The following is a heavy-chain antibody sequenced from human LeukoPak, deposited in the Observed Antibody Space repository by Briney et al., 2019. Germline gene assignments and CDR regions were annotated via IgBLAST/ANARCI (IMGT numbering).Heavy chain of an antibody. J-gene: IGHJ5*02. D-gene: IGHD2-2*01. CDR2: MNSSSGNT. Sequence: ASVKVSRKSCVYLHSNHDINGVRQATGQGLEWMRWMNSSSGNTRNVQKFQEGVTMTRNTTISTAYMQLRSLRSEDTAMYFCARAPSCRSRTCPYWFAPWGQGTLVTVSS. CDR1: VYLHSNHD. V-gene: IGHV1-8*01. CDR3: ARAPSCRSRTCPYWFAP.